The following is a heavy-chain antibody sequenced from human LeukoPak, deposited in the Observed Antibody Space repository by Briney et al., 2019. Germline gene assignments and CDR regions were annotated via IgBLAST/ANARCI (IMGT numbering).Heavy chain of an antibody. V-gene: IGHV3-21*01. Sequence: GGSLRLSCAASGFTFSDYSMNWVRQAPGKGLEWVSSISSSSYMYYADSLKGRTTISRDNAKNSLYLQMDSLRAEDTAVYYCARGTLNFDYWGQGTLVTVSS. CDR2: ISSSSYM. CDR1: GFTFSDYS. D-gene: IGHD2-15*01. CDR3: ARGTLNFDY. J-gene: IGHJ4*02.